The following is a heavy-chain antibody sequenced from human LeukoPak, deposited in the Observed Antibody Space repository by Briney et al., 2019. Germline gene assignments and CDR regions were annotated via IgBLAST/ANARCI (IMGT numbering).Heavy chain of an antibody. J-gene: IGHJ4*02. Sequence: PSETLSLTCTVSGGSIRSYYWSWIRQPPGKGLEWIGYIYYSGSTNYNPSLKSRVTISVDTSRNQFSLKLSSVTAADTAVYYCARRRGRGYDLPSKYYFDYWGQGTLVTVSS. CDR3: ARRRGRGYDLPSKYYFDY. CDR1: GGSIRSYY. V-gene: IGHV4-59*08. D-gene: IGHD5-12*01. CDR2: IYYSGST.